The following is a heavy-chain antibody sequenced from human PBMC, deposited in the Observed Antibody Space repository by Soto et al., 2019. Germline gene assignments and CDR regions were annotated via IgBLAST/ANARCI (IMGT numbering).Heavy chain of an antibody. Sequence: QVQLQESGPGLVKPSETLSLTCTVSGGSITNHYWSWIRQPPGKGRECIGYIYYNGNTNYNPSLKGRVTMSVDTSMNQISLKLSTVSTADTAVYYCTRAIWYSESWGQGTLVTVSS. V-gene: IGHV4-59*11. CDR2: IYYNGNT. CDR3: TRAIWYSES. D-gene: IGHD2-2*01. J-gene: IGHJ4*02. CDR1: GGSITNHY.